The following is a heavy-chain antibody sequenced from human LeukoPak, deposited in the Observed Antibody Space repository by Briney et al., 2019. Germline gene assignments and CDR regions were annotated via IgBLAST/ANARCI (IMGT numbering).Heavy chain of an antibody. CDR1: GFTFSSYW. D-gene: IGHD4-11*01. J-gene: IGHJ4*02. V-gene: IGHV3-74*01. Sequence: GGSLRPSCAGSGFTFSSYWMHWVRQAPGKGLVWVSRISTDASSTTYADSVKGRFTISRDNAKDTLYLQMNSLRAEDTAVYYCTGHHQAYSRTYWGQGTLVTVSS. CDR2: ISTDASST. CDR3: TGHHQAYSRTY.